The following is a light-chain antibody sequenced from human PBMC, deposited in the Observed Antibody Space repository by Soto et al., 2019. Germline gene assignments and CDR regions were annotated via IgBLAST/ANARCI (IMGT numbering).Light chain of an antibody. J-gene: IGKJ2*01. V-gene: IGKV3-15*01. CDR2: GAT. CDR1: QSVNTN. Sequence: EIVLTQSPATLSVSPGERATLSCRASQSVNTNLAWYQQRPGQPPRRLIYGATTRSSGIPARFSGSGSGTEFTLAISGLQSEDFAVYYCQHYNNWPPYTFGQGTRLEIK. CDR3: QHYNNWPPYT.